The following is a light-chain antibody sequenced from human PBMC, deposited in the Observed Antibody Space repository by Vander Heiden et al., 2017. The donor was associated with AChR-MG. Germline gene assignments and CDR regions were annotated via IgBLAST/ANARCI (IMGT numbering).Light chain of an antibody. J-gene: IGKJ2*01. CDR1: QGISSY. V-gene: IGKV1-8*01. CDR2: AAS. Sequence: AIRITQSPSSLSASTGDRVTITCRASQGISSYLAWYQQKPGKAPKLLIYAASTLQSGVPSRFSGSGYGTDFTLTISCLQSEDFAPYYCQQYDSYPLYTFGQGTKLEIK. CDR3: QQYDSYPLYT.